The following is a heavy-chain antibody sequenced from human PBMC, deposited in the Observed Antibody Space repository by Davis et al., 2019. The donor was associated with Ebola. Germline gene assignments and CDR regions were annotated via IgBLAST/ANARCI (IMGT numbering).Heavy chain of an antibody. Sequence: SETLSLTCTVSGGSISSSNYYWVWIRQPPGKGLEWIGSIYYSGSTYYNPSLKSRVTISVDTSKNHFSLKLSSVTAAGTAVYYCARDAPPTWNYYYGMDVWGQGTTVTVSS. CDR2: IYYSGST. V-gene: IGHV4-39*02. CDR3: ARDAPPTWNYYYGMDV. D-gene: IGHD1-1*01. CDR1: GGSISSSNYY. J-gene: IGHJ6*02.